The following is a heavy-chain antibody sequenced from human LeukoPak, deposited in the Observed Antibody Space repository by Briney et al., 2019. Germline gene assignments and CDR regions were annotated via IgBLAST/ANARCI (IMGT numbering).Heavy chain of an antibody. CDR3: ARGRGGYYFDY. Sequence: GSLRLSGAASGFSVSGNYMSWDRQAPGEGLEWVSVIYSDGYTYYADSVKGRFTISRDNSKNTLYLQMNSLRAEDTAVYYCARGRGGYYFDYWGQGTLVTVSS. J-gene: IGHJ4*02. V-gene: IGHV3-53*01. CDR2: IYSDGYT. D-gene: IGHD3-10*01. CDR1: GFSVSGNY.